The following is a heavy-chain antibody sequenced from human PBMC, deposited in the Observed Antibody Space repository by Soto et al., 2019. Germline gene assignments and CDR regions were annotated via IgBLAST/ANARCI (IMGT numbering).Heavy chain of an antibody. CDR1: GGSISSSSYY. J-gene: IGHJ4*02. CDR3: ARRSSSWIFDS. CDR2: IYYSGST. Sequence: SETLSLTCTVSGGSISSSSYYWGWIRQPPGKGLEWIGSIYYSGSTYYNPSLKSRVTISVDTSKNQFSLKLSSVTAADTAVYYCARRSSSWIFDSWGQGTLVTVSS. D-gene: IGHD6-13*01. V-gene: IGHV4-39*01.